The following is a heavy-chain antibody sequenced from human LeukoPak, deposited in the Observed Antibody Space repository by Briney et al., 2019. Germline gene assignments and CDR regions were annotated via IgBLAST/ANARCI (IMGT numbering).Heavy chain of an antibody. Sequence: PSETLSLTCTVSGGSISSSSYYWGWIRQPPGKGLEWIGSIYYSGSTYYNPSLKSRVTISVDTSKNQFSLKLSSVTAADTAVYYCARLKQWLARIYYFDYWGQGTLVTVSS. D-gene: IGHD6-19*01. V-gene: IGHV4-39*01. CDR1: GGSISSSSYY. CDR3: ARLKQWLARIYYFDY. CDR2: IYYSGST. J-gene: IGHJ4*02.